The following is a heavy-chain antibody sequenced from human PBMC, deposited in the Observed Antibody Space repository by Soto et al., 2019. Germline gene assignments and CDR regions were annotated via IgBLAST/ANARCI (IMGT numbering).Heavy chain of an antibody. J-gene: IGHJ6*02. D-gene: IGHD5-12*01. Sequence: QVQLVQSGAEGKKPGASVKVSCKASGFTFTSFTPYGITWVRQAPGQGLEWMGWISGYNGNTNYAQRLQGRFTMTTDTSTSPVYMEMRRLRSDDTAVYYCARGGYSGNDPRYYYYYGLDVGGQGTTVPVSS. CDR3: ARGGYSGNDPRYYYYYGLDV. CDR1: GFTFTSFTPYG. CDR2: ISGYNGNT. V-gene: IGHV1-18*04.